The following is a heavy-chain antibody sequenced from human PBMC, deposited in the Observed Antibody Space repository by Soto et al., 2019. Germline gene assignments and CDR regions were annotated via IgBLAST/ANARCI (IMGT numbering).Heavy chain of an antibody. Sequence: EVQLVESGGGLVKPGGSLRLSCTASGFTFSNVGMHWVRQAAGKGLEWVGGIKSKTDVGTTDYAAPVKGRFTISRDDSKNTLYLQMHSLKPEDTAVYYCVTVAYYERSGGQGTLVTVSS. CDR3: VTVAYYERS. J-gene: IGHJ4*02. CDR1: GFTFSNVG. D-gene: IGHD3-3*01. V-gene: IGHV3-15*07. CDR2: IKSKTDVGTT.